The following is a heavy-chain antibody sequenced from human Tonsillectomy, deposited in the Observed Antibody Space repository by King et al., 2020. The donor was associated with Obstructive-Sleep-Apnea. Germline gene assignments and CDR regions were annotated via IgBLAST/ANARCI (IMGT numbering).Heavy chain of an antibody. J-gene: IGHJ4*02. CDR1: GFTFSSYW. CDR3: AREDSSGWHSDY. CDR2: INSDGIST. V-gene: IGHV3-74*01. Sequence: EVQLVESGGGLVQPGGSLSLSCAASGFTFSSYWMHWVRQAPGKGLVWFSRINSDGISTSYAASVKGRFTISRDNATNTLYLQMNSLRAEDTAVYYCAREDSSGWHSDYWGQGTLVTVSS. D-gene: IGHD6-19*01.